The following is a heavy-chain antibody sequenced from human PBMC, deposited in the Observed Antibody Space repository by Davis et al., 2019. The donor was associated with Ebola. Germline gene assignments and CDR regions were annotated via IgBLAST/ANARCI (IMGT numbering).Heavy chain of an antibody. D-gene: IGHD3-22*01. CDR2: IIPMFRSP. CDR3: ARVRTGYYYDSSDSPSWFDP. CDR1: GYTLTDYQ. V-gene: IGHV1-69*13. J-gene: IGHJ5*02. Sequence: SVKVSCKASGYTLTDYQMHWVRQAPGQGPEWMGGIIPMFRSPNYAEKFQGRVTITADDSTRTVYMELSSLRSEDTAVYYCARVRTGYYYDSSDSPSWFDPWGQGTLVTVSS.